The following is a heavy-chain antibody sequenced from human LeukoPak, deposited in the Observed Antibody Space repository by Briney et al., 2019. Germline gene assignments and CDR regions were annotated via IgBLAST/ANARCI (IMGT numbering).Heavy chain of an antibody. CDR2: IVLHDSYT. V-gene: IGHV5-10-1*01. CDR3: ARHVGYSSSWVDY. CDR1: GYSFTSYW. J-gene: IGHJ4*02. Sequence: GESLSISCQGSGYSFTSYWISWVRQMPGKARGWRGRIVLHDSYTNYSPSFQGHVTISADKSISTAYLQWSSLKASDTAMYYCARHVGYSSSWVDYWGQGTLVTVSS. D-gene: IGHD6-13*01.